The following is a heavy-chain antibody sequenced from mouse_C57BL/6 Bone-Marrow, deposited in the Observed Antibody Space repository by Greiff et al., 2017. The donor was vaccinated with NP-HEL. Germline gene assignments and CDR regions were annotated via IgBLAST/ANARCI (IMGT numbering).Heavy chain of an antibody. CDR3: ARPLLLRSYFDV. V-gene: IGHV1-81*01. D-gene: IGHD1-1*01. CDR1: GYTFTSYG. CDR2: IYPRSGNT. J-gene: IGHJ1*03. Sequence: VKLMESGAELARPGASVKLSCKASGYTFTSYGISWVKQRTGQGLEGIGEIYPRSGNTYYNEKFKGKATLTADKSSSTAYMELRSLTSEDSAVYFCARPLLLRSYFDVWGTGTTVTVSS.